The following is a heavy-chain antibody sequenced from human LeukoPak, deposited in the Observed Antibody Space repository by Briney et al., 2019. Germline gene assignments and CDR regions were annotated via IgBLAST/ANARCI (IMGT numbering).Heavy chain of an antibody. CDR2: TYYRSKWYH. D-gene: IGHD5-24*01. CDR3: AGVDGQNFIEF. Sequence: SQTLSLTCAISGNSVSSSTAAWSWIRQSPSRGLEWLGRTYYRSKWYHEYAVSVKSRISITPDTSKNLFSLQLNSVTPEDTAVYFCAGVDGQNFIEFWGQGTQVTVSS. CDR1: GNSVSSSTAA. V-gene: IGHV6-1*01. J-gene: IGHJ4*02.